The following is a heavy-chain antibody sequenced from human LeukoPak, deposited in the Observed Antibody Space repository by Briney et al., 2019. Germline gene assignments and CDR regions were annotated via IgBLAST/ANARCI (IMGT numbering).Heavy chain of an antibody. CDR3: ARAAGLGHWDY. Sequence: PSETLSLTCTVSGGSISSYYWSWIRQPPGKGLERIGYIDYSGSPNYNPSLKSRVTISVDTSKNQFSLKLSSVTAADTAVYYCARAAGLGHWDYWGQGTLVTVSS. D-gene: IGHD6-13*01. J-gene: IGHJ4*02. CDR2: IDYSGSP. V-gene: IGHV4-59*13. CDR1: GGSISSYY.